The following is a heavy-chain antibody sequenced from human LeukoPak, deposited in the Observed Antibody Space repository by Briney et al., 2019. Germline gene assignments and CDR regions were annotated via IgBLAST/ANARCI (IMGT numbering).Heavy chain of an antibody. CDR1: GFIVSYNY. Sequence: GGSLRLSCAASGFIVSYNYMSEVRQAPGKGLEWCSVTYSGGTTLYADSVKGRFTISRDTYKNTVYLQMNSLRPEDTAVYYCARDGDTPMSIASGGMDVWGRGTTVTVSS. CDR2: TYSGGTT. V-gene: IGHV3-66*01. J-gene: IGHJ6*02. CDR3: ARDGDTPMSIASGGMDV. D-gene: IGHD5-18*01.